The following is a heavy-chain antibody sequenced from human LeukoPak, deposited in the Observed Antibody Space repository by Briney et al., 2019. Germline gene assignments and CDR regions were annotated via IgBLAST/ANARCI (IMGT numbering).Heavy chain of an antibody. D-gene: IGHD1-14*01. Sequence: PSETLSLTCIVSGGSISSYYWSWIRQPPGKGLEYIGYIHYGGSNNYNPSLKSRVTISVVTSKNQFSLKLTSVTAADTAVYYCGSLEPSGIYHWGQSTLVTVSS. CDR1: GGSISSYY. V-gene: IGHV4-59*08. J-gene: IGHJ5*02. CDR2: IHYGGSN. CDR3: GSLEPSGIYH.